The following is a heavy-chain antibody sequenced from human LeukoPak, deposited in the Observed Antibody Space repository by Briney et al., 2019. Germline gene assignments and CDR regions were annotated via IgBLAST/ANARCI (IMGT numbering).Heavy chain of an antibody. Sequence: PGRSLRLSCAASGFTFSSYAMHWVRQAPGKGLEWVAVISYDGSNKYYADSVKGRFTISRDNSKNTLYLQMNSLRAEDTAVYYCARDQGRNFDPLRFDPWGQGTLVTVSS. D-gene: IGHD3-9*01. CDR2: ISYDGSNK. V-gene: IGHV3-30-3*01. CDR1: GFTFSSYA. J-gene: IGHJ5*02. CDR3: ARDQGRNFDPLRFDP.